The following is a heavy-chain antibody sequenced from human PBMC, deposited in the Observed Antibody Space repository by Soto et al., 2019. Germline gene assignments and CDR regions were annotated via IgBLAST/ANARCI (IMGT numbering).Heavy chain of an antibody. CDR1: GGSISSGGYS. D-gene: IGHD2-21*02. CDR2: IYHGST. V-gene: IGHV4-30-2*01. Sequence: QLQLQESGSGLVKPSQTLSLTCTVSGGSISSGGYSWSWIRQPPGKGLEWIGYIYHGSTYYIPSLKGRVTISVDRYKNQFSLKLSYVTAADTAVYYCARIKYCGGDCYRGFDPWGQGTLVTVSS. CDR3: ARIKYCGGDCYRGFDP. J-gene: IGHJ5*02.